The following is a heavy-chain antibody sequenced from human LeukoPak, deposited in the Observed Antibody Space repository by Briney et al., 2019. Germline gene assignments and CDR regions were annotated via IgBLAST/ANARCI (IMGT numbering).Heavy chain of an antibody. CDR2: FDPEAGET. CDR3: AADSRRSSGWFLPDRFDI. Sequence: ALVKVSCKVSGYTLTDLSMHWVRQTPGSGPEWMGGFDPEAGETVYAQKFQGRVTMTDDTSTDTAYMELSSQRSEDTAVYYCAADSRRSSGWFLPDRFDIWGQGTKVTVSS. CDR1: GYTLTDLS. D-gene: IGHD6-19*01. J-gene: IGHJ3*02. V-gene: IGHV1-24*01.